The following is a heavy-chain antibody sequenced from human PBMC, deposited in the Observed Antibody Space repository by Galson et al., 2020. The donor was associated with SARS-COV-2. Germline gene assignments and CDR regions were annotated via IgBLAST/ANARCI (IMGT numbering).Heavy chain of an antibody. V-gene: IGHV3-23*01. CDR1: GFTFNTFA. CDR2: INGGGGRT. D-gene: IGHD6-13*01. Sequence: GGSLRLSCAASGFTFNTFAMSWVRQAPGKGLEWVSSINGGGGRTYYADSVKGRFTIARDNSKNTLSLQMNSLRADDTGMYYCAKDRTFSSSWYYFDSWGQGTLVTISS. CDR3: AKDRTFSSSWYYFDS. J-gene: IGHJ4*02.